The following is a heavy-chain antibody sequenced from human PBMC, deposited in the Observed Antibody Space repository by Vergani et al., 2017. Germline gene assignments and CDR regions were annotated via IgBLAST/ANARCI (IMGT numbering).Heavy chain of an antibody. D-gene: IGHD1-26*01. Sequence: QVQLVQSGAEVKKPGASVKVSCKASGYTFTSYGISWVRQAPGQGLEWMGWSSAYNGNTNYAQKLQGRVTMTTDTSTSTAYMELRSLRSDDTAVYYCARDPPVGATARYYYYYYGMDVWGQGTTVTVSS. CDR3: ARDPPVGATARYYYYYYGMDV. V-gene: IGHV1-18*01. CDR2: SSAYNGNT. CDR1: GYTFTSYG. J-gene: IGHJ6*02.